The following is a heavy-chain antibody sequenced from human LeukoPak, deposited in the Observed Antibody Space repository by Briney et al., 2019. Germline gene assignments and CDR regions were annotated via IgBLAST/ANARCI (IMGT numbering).Heavy chain of an antibody. J-gene: IGHJ5*02. V-gene: IGHV3-7*01. CDR3: AKDVGIASLSNWFDP. D-gene: IGHD2-21*01. CDR1: GFTFSSYW. CDR2: IKQDGSEK. Sequence: GGSLRLSCAASGFTFSSYWMSWVRQAPGKGLEWVANIKQDGSEKYYVDSVKGRFTISRDNAKNTLYLQMNSLRAEDTAVYYCAKDVGIASLSNWFDPWGQGTLVTVSS.